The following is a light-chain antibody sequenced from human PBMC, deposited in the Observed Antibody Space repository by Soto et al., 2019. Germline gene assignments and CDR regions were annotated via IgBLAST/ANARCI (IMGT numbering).Light chain of an antibody. CDR2: EFS. CDR3: GSYTVNSIWV. Sequence: QSALTQPASVSGSPGQSITISCTGTNSDIDNYVSWYQQHPGKAPKLMIYEFSNRPSGVSNRVSGSKSGNTGSLPISGLQAEDEADYYCGSYTVNSIWVFGEGTKLAVL. J-gene: IGLJ3*02. V-gene: IGLV2-14*01. CDR1: NSDIDNY.